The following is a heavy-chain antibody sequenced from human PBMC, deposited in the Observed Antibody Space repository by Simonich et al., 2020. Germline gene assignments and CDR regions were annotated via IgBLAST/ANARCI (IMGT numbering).Heavy chain of an antibody. CDR2: INHSGST. CDR1: GGSFSGYY. J-gene: IGHJ3*02. CDR3: ARGKGWKNAFDI. Sequence: QVQLQQWGAGLLKPSETLSLTCAVYGGSFSGYYWSWIRQPPGKGLAWIGEINHSGSTTYNPSLKSCVTISVDTSKNQFSLKLSSVTAADTAVYYCARGKGWKNAFDIWGQGTMVTVSS. D-gene: IGHD1-1*01. V-gene: IGHV4-34*01.